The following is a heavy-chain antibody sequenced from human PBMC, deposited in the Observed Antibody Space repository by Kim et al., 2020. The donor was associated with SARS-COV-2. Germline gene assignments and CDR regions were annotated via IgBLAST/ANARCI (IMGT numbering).Heavy chain of an antibody. Sequence: ASVKVSCKASGYTFTSYAMHWVRQAPGQRLEWMGWINAGNGNTKYSQKFQGRVTITRDTSASTAYMELSSLRSEDTAVYYCARDGAAAGTNSRPNYYYYYGMDVWGQGTTVTVSS. J-gene: IGHJ6*02. V-gene: IGHV1-3*01. D-gene: IGHD6-13*01. CDR1: GYTFTSYA. CDR3: ARDGAAAGTNSRPNYYYYYGMDV. CDR2: INAGNGNT.